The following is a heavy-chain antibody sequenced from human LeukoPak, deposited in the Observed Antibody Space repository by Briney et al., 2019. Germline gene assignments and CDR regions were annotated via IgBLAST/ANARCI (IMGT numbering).Heavy chain of an antibody. V-gene: IGHV3-30*18. Sequence: GRSLRLSCAASGFTFSSYGMHWVRQAPGKGLGWVAVISYDGSNKYYADSVKGRFTISRDNSKNTLYLQMNSLRAEDTAVYYCAKNVDTAMNNWGQGTLVTVSS. D-gene: IGHD5-18*01. J-gene: IGHJ4*02. CDR1: GFTFSSYG. CDR2: ISYDGSNK. CDR3: AKNVDTAMNN.